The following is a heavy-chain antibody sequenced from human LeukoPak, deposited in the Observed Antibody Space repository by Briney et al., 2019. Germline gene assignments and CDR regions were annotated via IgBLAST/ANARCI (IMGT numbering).Heavy chain of an antibody. CDR1: EFTFSSYS. V-gene: IGHV3-21*01. J-gene: IGHJ4*02. CDR3: ARGAGYCTSTSCHLWSDY. Sequence: GGSLRLSCAAYEFTFSSYSMNWVRQAPGKGLEWVSSISSSSNIYYADSVKGRFAVSRDNAKNEMYLQMNSLRAEDTAVYFCARGAGYCTSTSCHLWSDYWGQGTLVTVSS. CDR2: ISSSSNI. D-gene: IGHD2-2*01.